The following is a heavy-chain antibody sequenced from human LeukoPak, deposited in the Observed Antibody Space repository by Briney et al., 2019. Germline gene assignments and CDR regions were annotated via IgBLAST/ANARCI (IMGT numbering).Heavy chain of an antibody. V-gene: IGHV4-59*08. J-gene: IGHJ4*02. D-gene: IGHD2-15*01. CDR2: IYYSGST. CDR3: ARHGGYCSGGSCPFLP. Sequence: SETLSLTCTVSGGSISSYYWSWIRQPPGKGLEWIGYIYYSGSTNYNPSLKSRVTISVDTSKNQFSLKLSSVTAADTAVYYCARHGGYCSGGSCPFLPWGQGTLVTVSS. CDR1: GGSISSYY.